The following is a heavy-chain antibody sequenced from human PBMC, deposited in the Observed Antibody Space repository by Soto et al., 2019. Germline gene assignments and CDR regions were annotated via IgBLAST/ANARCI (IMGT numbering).Heavy chain of an antibody. D-gene: IGHD1-26*01. V-gene: IGHV3-48*01. CDR2: INSASSSI. CDR3: ASSASRDAY. J-gene: IGHJ4*01. CDR1: GVIFNVYS. Sequence: GGSLRLSRASSGVIFNVYSMTGPPQAPGKGLEWISYINSASSSIYYSDSVKGRFPISRDHAKHSLFLQMNSLRAVDTAVYHCASSASRDAYWGHGTLVTVSS.